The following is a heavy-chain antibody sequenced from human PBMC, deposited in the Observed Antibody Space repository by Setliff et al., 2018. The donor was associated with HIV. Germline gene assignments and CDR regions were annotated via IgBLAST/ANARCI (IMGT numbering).Heavy chain of an antibody. CDR2: ISYDGSYK. Sequence: SLRLSCAASGFRFSSYGMHWVRQAPGKGLEWVAVISYDGSYKYYVDSVKGRFTTSRDTSKNTLYLQMNSLRAEDTAVYYCAKDVYYDSSGYPIDVWGKGTTVTVSS. D-gene: IGHD3-22*01. CDR1: GFRFSSYG. CDR3: AKDVYYDSSGYPIDV. J-gene: IGHJ6*04. V-gene: IGHV3-30*18.